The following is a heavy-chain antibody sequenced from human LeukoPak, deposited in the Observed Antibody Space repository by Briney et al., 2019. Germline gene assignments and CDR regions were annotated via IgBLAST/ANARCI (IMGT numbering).Heavy chain of an antibody. CDR2: ISGSGGST. D-gene: IGHD5-18*01. V-gene: IGHV3-23*01. Sequence: GGSLRLSCAASGFTFSGYWMSWVRQAPGKGLEWVSAISGSGGSTYYADSVKGRFTISRDNSKNTLYLQMNSLRAEDTAVYYCAKVSGYSYGYYYYYMDVWGKGTTVTVSS. J-gene: IGHJ6*03. CDR3: AKVSGYSYGYYYYYMDV. CDR1: GFTFSGYW.